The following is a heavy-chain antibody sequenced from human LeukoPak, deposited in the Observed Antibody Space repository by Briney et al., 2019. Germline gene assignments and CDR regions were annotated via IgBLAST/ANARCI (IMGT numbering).Heavy chain of an antibody. J-gene: IGHJ4*02. D-gene: IGHD6-6*01. V-gene: IGHV1-69*06. Sequence: SVKVSCKASGDTFTTYAIIWVRQAPGQGLEWMGGIIPMFDTPNYAQRLQGRVTITADKSTKTAYMELTSLRSDDTAVYYCARDLTPRLYSSSCGYWGQGTLVTVSS. CDR1: GDTFTTYA. CDR2: IIPMFDTP. CDR3: ARDLTPRLYSSSCGY.